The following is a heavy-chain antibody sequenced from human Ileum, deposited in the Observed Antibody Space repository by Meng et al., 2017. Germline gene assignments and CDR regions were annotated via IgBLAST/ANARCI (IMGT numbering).Heavy chain of an antibody. CDR1: GDSIRSND. D-gene: IGHD2-15*01. V-gene: IGHV4-4*07. CDR3: ASSAPATWLRPQT. Sequence: SETLSLTCTVSGDSIRSNDWNWIRQPAGEGLEWIGRIYPNGNTNYNPSLRSRVTIALDASNNQFSLKVNSVTAADTAIYYCASSAPATWLRPQTWGQGKLVNGAS. CDR2: IYPNGNT. J-gene: IGHJ4*02.